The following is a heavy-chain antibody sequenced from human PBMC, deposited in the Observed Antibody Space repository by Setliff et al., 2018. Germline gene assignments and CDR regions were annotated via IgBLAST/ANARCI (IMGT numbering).Heavy chain of an antibody. V-gene: IGHV3-7*01. CDR3: ARATIFGVAPYYYYYYGMDV. CDR2: IKQDGSEK. D-gene: IGHD3-3*01. J-gene: IGHJ6*02. Sequence: GGSLRLSCAASGFTFSRYWMSWVRQAPGKGLEWVANIKQDGSEKYYVDSVKGRFTISRDNAKNSLYLQMNSLKAEDTAVYYCARATIFGVAPYYYYYYGMDVWGQGTTVTVSS. CDR1: GFTFSRYW.